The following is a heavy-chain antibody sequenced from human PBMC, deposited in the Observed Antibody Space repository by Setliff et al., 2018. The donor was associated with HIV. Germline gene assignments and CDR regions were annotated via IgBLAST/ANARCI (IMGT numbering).Heavy chain of an antibody. V-gene: IGHV4-39*01. Sequence: SETLSLTCNVSGGSISSSNYYWGWVRQPPGKGLEWIASFHYSGSTSYNPSLRSRVTISVDTSKNQFSLKLSSVTAADTAVYYCARRGYSSSWYDYGMDVWGQGTTVTVSS. CDR2: FHYSGST. CDR1: GGSISSSNYY. J-gene: IGHJ6*02. CDR3: ARRGYSSSWYDYGMDV. D-gene: IGHD6-13*01.